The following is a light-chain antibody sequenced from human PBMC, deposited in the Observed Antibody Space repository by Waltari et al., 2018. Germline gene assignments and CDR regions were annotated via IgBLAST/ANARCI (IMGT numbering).Light chain of an antibody. CDR2: DNT. CDR3: QVWDYNSNHVL. Sequence: SYVLTQPPSFSVAPGGTATITCGGDNIGTERVHWYQQTPGQAPVLVVYDNTARPSGGPERVAGSKSENTATLTISRVEAGDQADYYCQVWDYNSNHVLFGGGTKVTVL. CDR1: NIGTER. V-gene: IGLV3-21*02. J-gene: IGLJ2*01.